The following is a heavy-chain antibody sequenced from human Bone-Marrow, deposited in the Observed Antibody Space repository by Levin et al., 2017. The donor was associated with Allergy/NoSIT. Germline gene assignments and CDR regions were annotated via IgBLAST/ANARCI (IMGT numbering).Heavy chain of an antibody. V-gene: IGHV3-73*01. Sequence: GGSLRLSCAASGFTFSGSAMHWVRQASGKGLEWVGRIRSKANSYATAYAASVKGRFTISRDDSKNTAYLQMNSLKTEDTAVYYCTRPIFPTVTTHHWYFDLWGRGTLVTVSS. CDR1: GFTFSGSA. J-gene: IGHJ2*01. CDR2: IRSKANSYAT. CDR3: TRPIFPTVTTHHWYFDL. D-gene: IGHD4-17*01.